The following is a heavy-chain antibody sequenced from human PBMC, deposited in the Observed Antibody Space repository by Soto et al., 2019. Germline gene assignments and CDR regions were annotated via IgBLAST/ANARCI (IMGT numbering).Heavy chain of an antibody. Sequence: SETLSLTCTVSGGSISSYYWSWIRQPPGKGLEWIGYIYYSGSTNYNPSLKSRVTISVDTSKNQFSLKLSSVTAADTAVYYCTTIEYSSSWYASLYWGQGTLVTVSS. CDR3: TTIEYSSSWYASLY. V-gene: IGHV4-59*08. D-gene: IGHD6-13*01. J-gene: IGHJ4*02. CDR2: IYYSGST. CDR1: GGSISSYY.